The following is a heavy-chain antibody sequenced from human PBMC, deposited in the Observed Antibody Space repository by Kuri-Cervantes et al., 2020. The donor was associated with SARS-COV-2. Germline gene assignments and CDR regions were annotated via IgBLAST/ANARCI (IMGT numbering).Heavy chain of an antibody. Sequence: GESLKISCTASGFTFGDYAMSWVRQAPGKGLEWVSSISSSSSYIYYADSVKGRFTISRDNAKNSLYLQMNSLRAEDTAVYYCASLHDAFDIWGQGTMVTVSS. J-gene: IGHJ3*02. CDR2: ISSSSSYI. CDR3: ASLHDAFDI. CDR1: GFTFGDYA. V-gene: IGHV3-21*01.